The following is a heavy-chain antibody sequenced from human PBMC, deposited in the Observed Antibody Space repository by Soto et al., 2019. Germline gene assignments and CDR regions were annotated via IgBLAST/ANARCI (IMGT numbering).Heavy chain of an antibody. D-gene: IGHD1-1*01. Sequence: EVQLVESGGGLTQPGGSLRLSCVVSGFIVSSSHMIWVRQAPGKGLEGVSILYNHGKTNYVDSVKGRFTITSDNSKNTVSLQMNSLRVEDTAVYYCASLTEAERHWGQGALVTVSS. J-gene: IGHJ4*02. CDR3: ASLTEAERH. V-gene: IGHV3-53*01. CDR1: GFIVSSSH. CDR2: LYNHGKT.